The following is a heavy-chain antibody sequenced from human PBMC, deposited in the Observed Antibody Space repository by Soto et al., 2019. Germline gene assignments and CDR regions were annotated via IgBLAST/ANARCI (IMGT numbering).Heavy chain of an antibody. D-gene: IGHD3-10*01. Sequence: SETLSLTCTVSGGSISSGTYYWGWIRQPPGKWLEWIGSLYYTGRTYYSPSLKSRVTISVDTSKNHFSLNLTSVTAADTAVYYCARRLARGVIGWFDPWGQGTLVTVYS. V-gene: IGHV4-39*02. CDR1: GGSISSGTYY. CDR2: LYYTGRT. J-gene: IGHJ5*02. CDR3: ARRLARGVIGWFDP.